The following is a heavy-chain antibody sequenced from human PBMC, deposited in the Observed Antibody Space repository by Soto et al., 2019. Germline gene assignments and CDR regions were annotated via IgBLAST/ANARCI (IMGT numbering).Heavy chain of an antibody. CDR2: ISAYNGNT. D-gene: IGHD2-2*01. CDR3: ARGRLRYCSSTSCSYGLVKLDP. CDR1: GYTFTSYG. Sequence: GASVKVSCKASGYTFTSYGISWVRQAPGQGLEWMGWISAYNGNTNYAQKLQDRVTMTTDTSTSTAYMELRSLRSDDTAVYYCARGRLRYCSSTSCSYGLVKLDPWGQGTLVTVSS. V-gene: IGHV1-18*01. J-gene: IGHJ5*02.